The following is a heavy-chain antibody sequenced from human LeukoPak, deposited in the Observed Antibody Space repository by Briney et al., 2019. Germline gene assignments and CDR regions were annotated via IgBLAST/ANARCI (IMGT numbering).Heavy chain of an antibody. Sequence: GGSLRLSCAASGITFSSYAMSWVRQAPGQGLEWVSGIRGSGGSTYYADSVKGRFTISRDNAKDTLYLQMNSLRAEDTAVYYCTRDREQQPTYDYWGQGTLVTVSS. CDR3: TRDREQQPTYDY. V-gene: IGHV3-23*01. D-gene: IGHD6-13*01. J-gene: IGHJ4*02. CDR2: IRGSGGST. CDR1: GITFSSYA.